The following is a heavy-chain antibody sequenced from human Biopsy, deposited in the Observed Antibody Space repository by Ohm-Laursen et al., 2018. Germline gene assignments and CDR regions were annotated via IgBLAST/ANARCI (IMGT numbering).Heavy chain of an antibody. D-gene: IGHD1-1*01. CDR1: GYTLTDIS. CDR3: AADINVWNVNY. V-gene: IGHV1-24*01. J-gene: IGHJ4*02. CDR2: FAPENGKT. Sequence: ASVKVSCKVSGYTLTDISMHWVRQAPGQGLEWMGGFAPENGKTIYAQKFQGRVTMTEDTSTDTAYMELSSLRSEDTAVYYCAADINVWNVNYWGQGTQVTVSS.